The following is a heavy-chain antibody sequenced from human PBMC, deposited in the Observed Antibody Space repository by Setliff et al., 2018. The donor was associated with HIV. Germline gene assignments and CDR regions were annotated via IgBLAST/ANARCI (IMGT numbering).Heavy chain of an antibody. D-gene: IGHD2-21*02. Sequence: LSETLSLTCSVSGTSFSDHYWSWVRQTPGKGLEGIGEMNQSGTTNYNPSLKSRVTMSIDTSERQFSLKLTSVTAADTAVYYCVRWYYCVSGACYRADYWGQGTMVTVSS. J-gene: IGHJ4*01. CDR3: VRWYYCVSGACYRADY. CDR2: MNQSGTT. CDR1: GTSFSDHY. V-gene: IGHV4-34*01.